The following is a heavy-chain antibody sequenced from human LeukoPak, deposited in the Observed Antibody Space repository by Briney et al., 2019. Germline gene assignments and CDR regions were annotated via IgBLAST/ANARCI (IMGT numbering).Heavy chain of an antibody. CDR2: IYYSGST. D-gene: IGHD5-12*01. CDR1: GGSISSYY. V-gene: IGHV4-59*01. CDR3: ARVRGYSAPEYYFDY. Sequence: SETLSLTCTVSGGSISSYYWSWIRQPPGKGLEWIGYIYYSGSTNYNPSLKSRVTISVDTSKKQFSLKLSSVTAADTAVYYCARVRGYSAPEYYFDYWGQGTLVTVSS. J-gene: IGHJ4*02.